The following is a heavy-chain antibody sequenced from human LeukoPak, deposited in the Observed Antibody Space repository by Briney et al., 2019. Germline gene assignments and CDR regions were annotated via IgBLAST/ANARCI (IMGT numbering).Heavy chain of an antibody. J-gene: IGHJ4*02. CDR1: GGSTSSYY. CDR3: ARRNIAVAGTFDY. D-gene: IGHD6-19*01. V-gene: IGHV4-59*08. Sequence: TSETLSLTCTVSGGSTSSYYWSWIRQPPGKGLEWIGYIYYSGSTNYSPSLKSRVTISVDTSKNQFSLKLSSVTAADTAVYYCARRNIAVAGTFDYWGQGTLVTVSS. CDR2: IYYSGST.